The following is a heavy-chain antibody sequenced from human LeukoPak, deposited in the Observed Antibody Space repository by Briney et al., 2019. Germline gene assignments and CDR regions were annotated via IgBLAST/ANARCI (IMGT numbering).Heavy chain of an antibody. CDR3: ARGEGFDP. Sequence: GSLRLTCAASGFTFSSYAMSWIRQPPGKGLEWIGEINHSGSTNYNPSLKSRVTISVDTSKNQFSLKLSSVTAADTAVYYCARGEGFDPWGQGTLVTVSS. CDR2: INHSGST. CDR1: GFTFSSYA. J-gene: IGHJ5*02. V-gene: IGHV4-34*01.